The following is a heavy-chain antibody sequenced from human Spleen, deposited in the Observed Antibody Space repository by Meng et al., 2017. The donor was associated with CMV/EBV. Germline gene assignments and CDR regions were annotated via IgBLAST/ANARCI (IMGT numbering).Heavy chain of an antibody. V-gene: IGHV1-18*01. D-gene: IGHD2-2*01. CDR1: GGTFDTYT. CDR2: ISAYNGNT. J-gene: IGHJ6*02. Sequence: ASVKVSCKASGGTFDTYTVNWVRQAPGQGLEWMGWISAYNGNTNYAQKLQGRATMTTDTSTSTAYMELRSRRSDDTAVYYWARDHCSSTICYYYYGMDAWGQGTTVTVSS. CDR3: ARDHCSSTICYYYYGMDA.